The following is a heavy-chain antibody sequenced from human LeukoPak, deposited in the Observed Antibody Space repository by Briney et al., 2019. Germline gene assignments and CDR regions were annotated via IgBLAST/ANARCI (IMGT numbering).Heavy chain of an antibody. CDR3: AKIASSGTHYFDS. Sequence: PGRSLRLSCAASGFTFSNYGFHWVRQAPGRGLEWVTVISFDGKTKHYAGPVMGRFTISRDNSNNTMYLQMNNLRAEDTAVYYCAKIASSGTHYFDSWGQGTLVTVSS. V-gene: IGHV3-30*18. CDR1: GFTFSNYG. D-gene: IGHD6-19*01. J-gene: IGHJ4*02. CDR2: ISFDGKTK.